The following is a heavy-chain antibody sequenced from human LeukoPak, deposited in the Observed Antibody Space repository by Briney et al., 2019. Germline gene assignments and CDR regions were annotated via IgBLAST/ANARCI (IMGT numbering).Heavy chain of an antibody. CDR3: ARDLGYYYDSSIT. J-gene: IGHJ5*02. D-gene: IGHD3-22*01. CDR2: INHSGST. CDR1: GGSFSGYY. V-gene: IGHV4-34*01. Sequence: SETLSLTCAVYGGSFSGYYWSWIRQPPGKGLEWIGEINHSGSTNYNPSLKSRVTISVDTSKNQFSLKLSSVTAADTAVYYCARDLGYYYDSSITWGQGTLVTVSS.